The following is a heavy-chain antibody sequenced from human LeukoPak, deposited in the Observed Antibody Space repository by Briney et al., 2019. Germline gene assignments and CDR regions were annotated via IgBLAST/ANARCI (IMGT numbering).Heavy chain of an antibody. D-gene: IGHD3-10*02. CDR2: ISGSGHRT. Sequence: GGSLRLSCAASGFTFSSYGVSWVRQAPGKGLEWVSGISGSGHRTYYADSVKGRFTISRDNSKSTLYLQMNSLRAEDTAVYYCAELGTTMIGGVWGKGTTVTISS. CDR1: GFTFSSYG. J-gene: IGHJ6*04. CDR3: AELGTTMIGGV. V-gene: IGHV3-23*01.